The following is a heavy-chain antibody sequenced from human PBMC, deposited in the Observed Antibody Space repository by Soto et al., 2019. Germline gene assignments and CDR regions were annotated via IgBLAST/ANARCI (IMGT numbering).Heavy chain of an antibody. CDR1: GFNVSDNY. Sequence: XGSLRLTLAAAGFNVSDNYICWVRQAPGKGLEWVSSFFTGGSTDYADSVKGRFTISRDDSKNKVYLQTNSLRAEDTAVYFCVRERRGLGIGFDNWGQGTLVTVSS. CDR2: FFTGGST. J-gene: IGHJ4*02. D-gene: IGHD6-19*01. CDR3: VRERRGLGIGFDN. V-gene: IGHV3-53*01.